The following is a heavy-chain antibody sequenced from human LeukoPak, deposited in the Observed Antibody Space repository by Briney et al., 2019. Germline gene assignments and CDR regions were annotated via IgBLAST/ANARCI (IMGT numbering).Heavy chain of an antibody. D-gene: IGHD2-2*02. CDR3: AREETGYCSSTSCYRAYFQH. Sequence: SETLSLTCTVSGGSIRSYYWTWIRQPPGKGLEWIGYIYYTGSTNYNPSLKSRVTISGDTSKNQFSLKVNSVTAADTAVYYCAREETGYCSSTSCYRAYFQHWGQGTLVTVSS. V-gene: IGHV4-59*01. J-gene: IGHJ1*01. CDR2: IYYTGST. CDR1: GGSIRSYY.